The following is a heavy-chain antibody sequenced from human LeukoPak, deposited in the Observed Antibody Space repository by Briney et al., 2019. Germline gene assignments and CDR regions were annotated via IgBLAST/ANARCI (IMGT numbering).Heavy chain of an antibody. CDR1: GFTFSSYW. J-gene: IGHJ6*02. CDR2: IKQDGSEK. D-gene: IGHD6-13*01. V-gene: IGHV3-7*05. CDR3: ARPSSRSSWYLGMDV. Sequence: GGSLRLSCEASGFTFSSYWMSWVRQAPGKGLEWVANIKQDGSEKYYVDSVKGRFTISRDNAKNSLYLQMNSLRAEDTAVYYCARPSSRSSWYLGMDVWGQGTTVTVSS.